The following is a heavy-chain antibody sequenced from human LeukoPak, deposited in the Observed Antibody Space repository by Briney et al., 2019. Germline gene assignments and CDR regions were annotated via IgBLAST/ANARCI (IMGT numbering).Heavy chain of an antibody. CDR1: GYSISSGYY. CDR3: ARDRDGDYFDY. D-gene: IGHD4-17*01. CDR2: IYYSGST. J-gene: IGHJ4*02. V-gene: IGHV4-38-2*02. Sequence: SETLSLTCTVSGYSISSGYYWGWIRQPPGKGLEWIGYIYYSGSTNYNPSLKSRVTISVDTSKNQFSLKLSSVTAADTAVYYCARDRDGDYFDYWGQGTLVTVSS.